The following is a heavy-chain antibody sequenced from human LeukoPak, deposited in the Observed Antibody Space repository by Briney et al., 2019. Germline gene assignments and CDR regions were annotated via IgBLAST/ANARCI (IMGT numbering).Heavy chain of an antibody. Sequence: SETLSLTCSVSGDSISEYYWSWIRQPPGQGLEWIGYIYVSGNTNYNPYLKSRVTLSLDTSKNQFSLKMTSVTAADTAIYYCARDHGWSGFNWFDPWGQGTLVTVSS. D-gene: IGHD3-3*01. J-gene: IGHJ5*02. CDR2: IYVSGNT. CDR1: GDSISEYY. V-gene: IGHV4-59*01. CDR3: ARDHGWSGFNWFDP.